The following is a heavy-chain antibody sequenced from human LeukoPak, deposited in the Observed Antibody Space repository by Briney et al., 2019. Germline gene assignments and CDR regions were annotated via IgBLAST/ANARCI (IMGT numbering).Heavy chain of an antibody. Sequence: SETLSLTCTVSGGSISSYYWSWIRQPPGEGLEWIGYIYYSGSTNYNPSLKSRVTISVDTSKNQFSLKLSSVTAADTAVYYCARVVAVAGTRWFDPWGQGTLVTVSS. CDR3: ARVVAVAGTRWFDP. CDR1: GGSISSYY. CDR2: IYYSGST. J-gene: IGHJ5*02. D-gene: IGHD6-19*01. V-gene: IGHV4-59*01.